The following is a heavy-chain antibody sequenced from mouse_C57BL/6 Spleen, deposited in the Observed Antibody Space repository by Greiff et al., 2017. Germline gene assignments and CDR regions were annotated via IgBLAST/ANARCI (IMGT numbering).Heavy chain of an antibody. V-gene: IGHV5-4*01. CDR2: ISDGGSYT. CDR3: ARDRYSNYDFDY. J-gene: IGHJ2*01. Sequence: EVKLMESGGGLVKPGGSLKLSCAASGFTFSSYAMSWVRQTPEKRLEWVATISDGGSYTYYPDNVKGRFTISRDNAKNNLYLQMSHLKSEDTAMYYCARDRYSNYDFDYWGQGTTLTVSS. CDR1: GFTFSSYA. D-gene: IGHD2-5*01.